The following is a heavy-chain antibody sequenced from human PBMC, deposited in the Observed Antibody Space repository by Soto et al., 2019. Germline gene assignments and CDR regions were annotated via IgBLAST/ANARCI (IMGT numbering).Heavy chain of an antibody. J-gene: IGHJ4*02. D-gene: IGHD1-1*01. CDR2: IYPGDSDT. Sequence: GESLKISCKGSGYSFTSYWVGWVRHMPGKGLEWMGIIYPGDSDTRYSPSFQGQVTISRDNSKNTLYLQMNSLRVEDTAVYYCAKKVPGSNPLDSWGQGALVTVSS. V-gene: IGHV5-51*01. CDR3: AKKVPGSNPLDS. CDR1: GYSFTSYW.